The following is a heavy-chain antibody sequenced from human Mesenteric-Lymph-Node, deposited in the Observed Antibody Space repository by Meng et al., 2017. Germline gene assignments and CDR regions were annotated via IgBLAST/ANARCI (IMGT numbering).Heavy chain of an antibody. CDR1: GGSISSGGYY. CDR3: ARASYGSGSPLGESWFDP. V-gene: IGHV4-31*03. D-gene: IGHD3-10*01. Sequence: HVQLPESGPGLVQPSQTLSLPCTVSGGSISSGGYYWSWIRQHPGKGLEWIGYIHSSGSTYYNPSLRSRLTISVDTSKNQFSLKLSSVTAADTAVYYCARASYGSGSPLGESWFDPWGQGTLVTVSS. J-gene: IGHJ5*02. CDR2: IHSSGST.